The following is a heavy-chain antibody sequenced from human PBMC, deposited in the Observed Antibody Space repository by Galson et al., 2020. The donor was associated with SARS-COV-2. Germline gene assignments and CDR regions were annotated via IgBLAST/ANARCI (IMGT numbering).Heavy chain of an antibody. CDR2: IVVGSGNT. D-gene: IGHD6-19*01. CDR3: AAAKGSSGWSY. CDR1: GFTFTSSA. V-gene: IGHV1-58*02. Sequence: SVKVSCKASGFTFTSSAMQGFRQARGQRLEGIGWIVVGSGNTTYAQKFQERATITREMSTSTAYMELSSLRSEDTAVYYCAAAKGSSGWSYWGQGTLVTVSS. J-gene: IGHJ4*02.